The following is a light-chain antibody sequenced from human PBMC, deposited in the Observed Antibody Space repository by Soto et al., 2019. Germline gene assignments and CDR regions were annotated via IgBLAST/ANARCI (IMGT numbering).Light chain of an antibody. Sequence: EIVLTQSPATLSLSPGERATLSCRASQSVSSYLAWYQQKPGQAPRLLIYDASNRATGIPARFSGSGYGTDFTLTISSLEPEDFAVYYCQQRSNWPPALTFGGGTKVEI. V-gene: IGKV3-11*01. CDR1: QSVSSY. CDR3: QQRSNWPPALT. J-gene: IGKJ4*01. CDR2: DAS.